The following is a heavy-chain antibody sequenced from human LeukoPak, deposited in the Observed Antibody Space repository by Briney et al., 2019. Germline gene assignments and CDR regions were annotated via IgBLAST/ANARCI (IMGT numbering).Heavy chain of an antibody. CDR1: GYTFTGYY. Sequence: ASVKVSFKASGYTFTGYYLHWVRQAPGQGPEWMGWINPNSGGTNYAQNFQGRVTMTRDTSISTAYMELSRLRSDDTAVYYCASGFSSSYSYDSSGSYFDYWGQGTLVTVSS. J-gene: IGHJ4*02. CDR2: INPNSGGT. D-gene: IGHD3-22*01. V-gene: IGHV1-2*02. CDR3: ASGFSSSYSYDSSGSYFDY.